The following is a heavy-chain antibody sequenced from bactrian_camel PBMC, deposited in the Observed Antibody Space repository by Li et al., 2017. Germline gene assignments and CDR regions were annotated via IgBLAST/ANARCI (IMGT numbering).Heavy chain of an antibody. Sequence: VQLVESGGGTVQAGGSLTLSCVASGFTIGDSRIARYRQAPGNACDLVSTTISEGNTALLDAVKGRFTIARDKQNNTVYLQMNNLKPEDSATYYCAAKGARACALYGGTLGRPEEFAFWGQGTQVTVS. J-gene: IGHJ4*01. CDR1: GFTIGDSR. D-gene: IGHD6*01. CDR2: TISEGNT. V-gene: IGHV3S56*01. CDR3: AAKGARACALYGGTLGRPEEFAF.